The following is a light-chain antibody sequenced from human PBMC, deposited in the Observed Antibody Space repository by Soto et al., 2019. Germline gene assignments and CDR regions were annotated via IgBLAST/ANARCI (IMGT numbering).Light chain of an antibody. V-gene: IGLV2-11*01. Sequence: QSALTQPRSVSGSPGQSVTISCTGTSSDVGAYNYVSWYQHHPGKAPKLMIFEVSNRPSGASYRFSGSKSGNTASLTISGLQAEDEAEYYCCSYAGRYSWVFGGGTKLTVL. CDR3: CSYAGRYSWV. J-gene: IGLJ3*02. CDR2: EVS. CDR1: SSDVGAYNY.